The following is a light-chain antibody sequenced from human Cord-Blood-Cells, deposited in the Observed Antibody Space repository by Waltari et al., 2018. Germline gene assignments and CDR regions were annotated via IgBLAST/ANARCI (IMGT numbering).Light chain of an antibody. CDR1: SRAVGVYNY. Sequence: SALTQPPSVSGPPGQSITISATGTSRAVGVYNYVSWYQQHPGKAPKLMIYDVKHRPSGVSNRFSGSKSGNTAPLTISGLQAEDEADYYCSSYTSSSTGVFGGGTKLTVL. J-gene: IGLJ2*01. CDR2: DVK. V-gene: IGLV2-14*01. CDR3: SSYTSSSTGV.